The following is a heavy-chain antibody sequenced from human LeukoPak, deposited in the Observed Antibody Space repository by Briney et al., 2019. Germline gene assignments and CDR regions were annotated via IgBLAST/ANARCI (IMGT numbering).Heavy chain of an antibody. V-gene: IGHV4-34*01. CDR2: INHSGST. CDR3: ARGMRYRSSTSCYLRRDDAFDI. J-gene: IGHJ3*02. D-gene: IGHD2-2*01. CDR1: GGSFSGYY. Sequence: SETLSLTCAVYGGSFSGYYWSWIRQPPGKGLEWIGEINHSGSTNYNPSLKSRVTISVDTSKNQFSLKLSSVTAADTAVYYCARGMRYRSSTSCYLRRDDAFDIWGQGTMVTVSS.